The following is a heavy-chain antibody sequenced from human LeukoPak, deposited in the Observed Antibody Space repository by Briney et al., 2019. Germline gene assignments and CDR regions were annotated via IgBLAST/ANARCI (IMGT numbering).Heavy chain of an antibody. J-gene: IGHJ4*02. CDR3: ARDLRGNGWFFDY. V-gene: IGHV1-2*02. D-gene: IGHD6-19*01. CDR2: INPNSGGT. Sequence: GESLKISCKTSGYTFTGHHIHWVRQAPGQVLEWMGWINPNSGGTNYAPKFQGRVTMTRDTSISTAYMELGGLRSDDTAVYYCARDLRGNGWFFDYWGQGTLVTVSS. CDR1: GYTFTGHH.